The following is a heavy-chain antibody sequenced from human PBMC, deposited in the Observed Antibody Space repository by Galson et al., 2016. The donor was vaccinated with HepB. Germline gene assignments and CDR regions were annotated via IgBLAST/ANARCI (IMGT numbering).Heavy chain of an antibody. D-gene: IGHD6-19*01. V-gene: IGHV1-3*01. CDR2: INAGNGNT. CDR1: GYTFTSYA. Sequence: SVKVSCKASGYTFTSYAMHWVRQAPGQRLEWMGWINAGNGNTKFSQKFQGRVIITRERSASTAYMGLSSRRSENTVVYYCARVGGTPFRYFDYWGQGTRVTVSS. J-gene: IGHJ4*02. CDR3: ARVGGTPFRYFDY.